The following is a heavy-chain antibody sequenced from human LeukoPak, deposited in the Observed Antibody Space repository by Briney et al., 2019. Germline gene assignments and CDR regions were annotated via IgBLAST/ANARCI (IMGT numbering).Heavy chain of an antibody. J-gene: IGHJ4*02. V-gene: IGHV1-2*02. CDR3: ARALPMFRGLTSWDY. CDR2: INPNSGGT. CDR1: GYTFTHYY. D-gene: IGHD3-10*01. Sequence: VASVNVSCKASGYTFTHYYIHWVRQAPGQGLEWMGWINPNSGGTNYAQEFQGRVTMTRGTSISTAYMELSSLRSDDTAVYYCARALPMFRGLTSWDYWGQGTLVIVSS.